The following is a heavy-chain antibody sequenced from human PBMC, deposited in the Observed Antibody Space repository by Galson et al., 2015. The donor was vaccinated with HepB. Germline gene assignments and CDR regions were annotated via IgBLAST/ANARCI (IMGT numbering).Heavy chain of an antibody. D-gene: IGHD1-1*01. Sequence: CAISGDSVSSNSAAWSWIRQSPSRGLEWLGRTYYRSKWYNDYAVSVKSRITINPDTSKNQFSLQLNSVTPVDTAVYYCALVQLEGGWFDPWGQGTLVTVSS. CDR2: TYYRSKWYN. CDR1: GDSVSSNSAA. V-gene: IGHV6-1*01. CDR3: ALVQLEGGWFDP. J-gene: IGHJ5*02.